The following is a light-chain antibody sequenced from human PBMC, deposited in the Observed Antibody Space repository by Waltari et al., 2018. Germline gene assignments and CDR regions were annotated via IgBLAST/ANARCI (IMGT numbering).Light chain of an antibody. CDR2: EKN. V-gene: IGLV1-51*02. CDR3: ITKDTSLNAIV. Sequence: QSVLTQPPSVSAAPGQKVTISCSGSSSNIGTNYVSWFQQLPGTAPKRLIYEKNNRPAGTPDRFSGSKSGTSGTLDITGLQTGDEADYYCITKDTSLNAIVFGGGTKLTVL. J-gene: IGLJ2*01. CDR1: SSNIGTNY.